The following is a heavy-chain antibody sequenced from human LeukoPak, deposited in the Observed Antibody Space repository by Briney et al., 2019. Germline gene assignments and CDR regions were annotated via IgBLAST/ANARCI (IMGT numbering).Heavy chain of an antibody. J-gene: IGHJ4*02. D-gene: IGHD2-2*01. CDR3: VSFYETY. V-gene: IGHV3-53*01. CDR1: GFTVSSKY. CDR2: IYTAGST. Sequence: GGSLRLSCAASGFTVSSKYMSWVRQAPGKGLEWVSVIYTAGSTHYADSVKGRFTISKDNAKNTVYLQMNNLRAEDTAVYYCVSFYETYWGRGTLVTVSS.